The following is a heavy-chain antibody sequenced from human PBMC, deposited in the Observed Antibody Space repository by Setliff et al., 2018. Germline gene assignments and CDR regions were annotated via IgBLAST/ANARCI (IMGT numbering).Heavy chain of an antibody. J-gene: IGHJ4*02. CDR3: ARGRNIKLRLLDS. Sequence: ASETLSLTCSVSGGSISSGSDYWTWIRQPAGKGLEWIGHIYTSGSTNYNPSLKSRVTISVDTSKNQFSLNLRYVTAADTGLYYCARGRNIKLRLLDSWGQGKLVTVSS. V-gene: IGHV4-61*09. CDR1: GGSISSGSDY. CDR2: IYTSGST. D-gene: IGHD1-20*01.